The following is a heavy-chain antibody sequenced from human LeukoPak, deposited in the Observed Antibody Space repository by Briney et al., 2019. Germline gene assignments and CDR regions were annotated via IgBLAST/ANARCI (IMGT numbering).Heavy chain of an antibody. J-gene: IGHJ6*02. D-gene: IGHD1-26*01. CDR1: GGSISSYY. V-gene: IGHV4-59*01. CDR2: IYYSGST. Sequence: SETLSLTCTVSGGSISSYYWSWIRQPPGKGLEWIGYIYYSGSTNYNPSLKSRVTISVDTSKNQFSLKLSSVTAADTAVYYCASVVGVPYYYGMDVWGQGTTVTVSS. CDR3: ASVVGVPYYYGMDV.